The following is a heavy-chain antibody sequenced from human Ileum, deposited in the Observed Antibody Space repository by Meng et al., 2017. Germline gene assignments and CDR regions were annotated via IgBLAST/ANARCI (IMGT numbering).Heavy chain of an antibody. V-gene: IGHV2-5*01. CDR3: AHRRGMSTTGGLFDP. D-gene: IGHD1-1*01. Sequence: HITLKESGPTLMKPTQTLTLTCTFSGFSLSTSGVGVGWIRQPPGKALEWLAVIYWSDEKRYSPTLKSRLTITKDTSKNQVVLTVTNMDTVDTATYYCAHRRGMSTTGGLFDPWGQGTLVTVSS. CDR1: GFSLSTSGVG. CDR2: IYWSDEK. J-gene: IGHJ5*02.